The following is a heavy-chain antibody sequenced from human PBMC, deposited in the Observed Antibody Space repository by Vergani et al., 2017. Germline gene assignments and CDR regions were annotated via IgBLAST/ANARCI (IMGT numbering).Heavy chain of an antibody. CDR2: IYYSGSP. V-gene: IGHV4-39*01. D-gene: IGHD5-18*01. CDR3: ARVCGYTYGHSEDWFDP. J-gene: IGHJ5*02. Sequence: QVQLQESGPGLVKPSETLSLTCTVSGGSISSYYWGWIRQPPGKGLEWIGSIYYSGSPSYNPSLKSRVTVSVDTSKNQFSLRLSSLTAADTAVYYCARVCGYTYGHSEDWFDPWGQGILVTVSS. CDR1: GGSISSYY.